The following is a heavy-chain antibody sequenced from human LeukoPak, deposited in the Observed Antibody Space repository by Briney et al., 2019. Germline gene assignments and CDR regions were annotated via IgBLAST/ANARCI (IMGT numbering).Heavy chain of an antibody. D-gene: IGHD1-26*01. CDR2: IPQSGST. CDR3: ARDSRHLSVGAPYYYYGMDV. CDR1: GGSISSSNW. Sequence: SETLSLTRAVSGGSISSSNWWNLVRQPPGKGLEWVWEIPQSGSTHYSPSLKSRVTISVDTSKNQFSLKLSSVTAADTAVYYCARDSRHLSVGAPYYYYGMDVWGQGTTVTVSS. V-gene: IGHV4-4*02. J-gene: IGHJ6*02.